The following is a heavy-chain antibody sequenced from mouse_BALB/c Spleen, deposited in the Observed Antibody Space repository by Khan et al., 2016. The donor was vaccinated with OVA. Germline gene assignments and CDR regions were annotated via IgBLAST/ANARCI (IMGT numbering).Heavy chain of an antibody. J-gene: IGHJ3*01. Sequence: DVHLVESGGDLVKPGGSLKLSCAASGFTFSTYGMSWVRPTPDKRLEWVATIRSGGHYTYYPARVKGRFTIYRDNAKSTLYLQMSSLESEDTAIYYCARLAYYYNSEGFAYWGQGTLVTVSA. CDR1: GFTFSTYG. D-gene: IGHD1-1*01. V-gene: IGHV5-6*01. CDR2: IRSGGHYT. CDR3: ARLAYYYNSEGFAY.